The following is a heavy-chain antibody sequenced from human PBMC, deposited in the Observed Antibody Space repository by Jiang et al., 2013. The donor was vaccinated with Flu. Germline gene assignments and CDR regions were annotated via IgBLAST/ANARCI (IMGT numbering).Heavy chain of an antibody. J-gene: IGHJ4*02. V-gene: IGHV3-23*01. Sequence: GLVQPGGSLRLSCAASGFSFSTYAMTWVRQAPGEGLEWVSSISDTGGNTYYAGSVKGRFTISRDNSQNTLFLQMNSLRAEDTAVYFCAKAPKMSTVTFDYWGQGTPVTVSS. CDR2: ISDTGGNT. D-gene: IGHD5-24*01. CDR3: AKAPKMSTVTFDY. CDR1: GFSFSTYA.